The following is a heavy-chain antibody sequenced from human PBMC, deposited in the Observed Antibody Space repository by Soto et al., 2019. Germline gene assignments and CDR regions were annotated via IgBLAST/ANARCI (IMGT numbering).Heavy chain of an antibody. J-gene: IGHJ4*02. D-gene: IGHD3-16*01. CDR3: VKGGLIRRFDS. Sequence: EMQLLASGGDLLHPGGSLRLSCGASGFTFRDYVMGWVRQAPGKGLEWVSGISGDGESTDYTDSVKGRFTISRDNSKNTVYLQMNRLRADDTALYYCVKGGLIRRFDSWGQGTLVTVSS. CDR1: GFTFRDYV. V-gene: IGHV3-23*01. CDR2: ISGDGEST.